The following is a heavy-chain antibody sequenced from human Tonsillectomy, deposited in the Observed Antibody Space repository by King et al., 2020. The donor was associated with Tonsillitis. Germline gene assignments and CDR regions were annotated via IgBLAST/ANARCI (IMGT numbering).Heavy chain of an antibody. J-gene: IGHJ5*02. V-gene: IGHV1-2*02. CDR1: GYTFTGYY. CDR2: INPNSGGT. D-gene: IGHD3-3*01. CDR3: AGDIGELRVSVSVAWFDP. Sequence: QLVQSGAEVKKPGASVKVSCRASGYTFTGYYMHWVRQAPGQGLEWMGWINPNSGGTNYAQKFQGRVTMTRDTSISTAYMELSRLRSDDTAVYYCAGDIGELRVSVSVAWFDPWGQGTLVTVSS.